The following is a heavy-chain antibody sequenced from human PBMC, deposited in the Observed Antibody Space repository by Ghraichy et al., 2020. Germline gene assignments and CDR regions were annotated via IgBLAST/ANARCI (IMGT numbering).Heavy chain of an antibody. D-gene: IGHD3-3*01. J-gene: IGHJ4*02. CDR3: AKDEGPFWN. V-gene: IGHV3-23*01. Sequence: ETLSLTCAASGFTFSSYAMSWVRQAPGKGLEWVSAISGSGGSTYYADSVKGRFTISRDNSKNTLYLQMNSLRAEDTAVYYCAKDEGPFWNWGQGTLVTVSS. CDR2: ISGSGGST. CDR1: GFTFSSYA.